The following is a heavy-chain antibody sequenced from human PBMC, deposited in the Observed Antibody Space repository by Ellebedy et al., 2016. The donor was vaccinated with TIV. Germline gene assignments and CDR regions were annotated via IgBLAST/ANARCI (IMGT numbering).Heavy chain of an antibody. CDR2: ISGSGGST. V-gene: IGHV3-23*01. CDR3: ARVGEYSYGSGYNYYYGMDV. D-gene: IGHD5-18*01. J-gene: IGHJ6*02. Sequence: GESLKISCAASGSTFRNHAVSWVRQAQGKGLEWVSAISGSGGSTNYADSVKGRFTISRDNAKNSLYLQMNSLRAEDTAVYYCARVGEYSYGSGYNYYYGMDVWGQGTTVTVSS. CDR1: GSTFRNHA.